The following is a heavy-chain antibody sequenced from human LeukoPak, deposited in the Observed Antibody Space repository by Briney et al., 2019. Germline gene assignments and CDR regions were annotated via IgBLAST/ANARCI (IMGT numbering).Heavy chain of an antibody. CDR1: GFTFSSYS. Sequence: SGRSLRLSCAASGFTFSSYSMHWVRQAPGKGLEWVAVISYDGSKKYYADSVKGRFTISRDNSKNTLYLQMNSLNTLLLQMNSLRTEDTAVYYCARDYYGAYSGHLSSDYYYFMDVWGKGTTVTVSS. CDR3: RTEDTAVYYCARDYYGAYSGHLSSDYYYFMDV. V-gene: IGHV3-30-3*01. D-gene: IGHD1-26*01. J-gene: IGHJ6*03. CDR2: ISYDGSKK.